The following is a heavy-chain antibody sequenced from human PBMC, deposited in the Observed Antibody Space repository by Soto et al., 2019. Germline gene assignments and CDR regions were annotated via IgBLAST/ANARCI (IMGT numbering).Heavy chain of an antibody. D-gene: IGHD6-13*01. V-gene: IGHV1-3*05. Sequence: QVQLVQSGAEEKKPGASVKVSCKASGYTFTSYGMNWVRQAPGQRLEWMGWINAGNGNTKYSQKFQGRVTITRDTSASTADMELSSLRSEDTAVYYCARAPGGPGIAEYWGQGTLVTVSS. CDR1: GYTFTSYG. CDR2: INAGNGNT. J-gene: IGHJ4*02. CDR3: ARAPGGPGIAEY.